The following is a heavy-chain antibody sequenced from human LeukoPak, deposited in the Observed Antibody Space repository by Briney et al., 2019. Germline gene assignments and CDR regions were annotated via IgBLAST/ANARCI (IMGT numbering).Heavy chain of an antibody. CDR3: ARDIYGRHDY. CDR1: GFTFSNYW. CDR2: INEDGSEK. D-gene: IGHD3-10*01. Sequence: GGSLRLSCAASGFTFSNYWMSWVRQAPGKGLEWVANINEDGSEKSYVDSVEGRFTISRDNAKKSLYLHVNSLRAEDTAVYYCARDIYGRHDYWGQGTLLNVPS. J-gene: IGHJ4*02. V-gene: IGHV3-7*04.